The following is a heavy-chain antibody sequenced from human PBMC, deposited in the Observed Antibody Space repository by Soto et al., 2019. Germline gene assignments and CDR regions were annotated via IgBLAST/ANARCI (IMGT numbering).Heavy chain of an antibody. J-gene: IGHJ4*02. D-gene: IGHD3-3*01. Sequence: QVQLVQSGAEVKKPGASVKVPCKASGYTFTGYYMHWVRQAPGQGLEWMGWINPNSGGTNYAQKFQGRVTMTRDTSISTAYMELSRLRSDDTAVYYCARAPTDFWSGYPPDYWGQGTLVTVSS. CDR1: GYTFTGYY. CDR3: ARAPTDFWSGYPPDY. CDR2: INPNSGGT. V-gene: IGHV1-2*02.